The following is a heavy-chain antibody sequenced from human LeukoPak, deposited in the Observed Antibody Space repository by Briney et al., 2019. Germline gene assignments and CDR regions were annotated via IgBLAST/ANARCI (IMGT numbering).Heavy chain of an antibody. J-gene: IGHJ5*02. Sequence: GGSLRLSCAASGFIVSHNYMTWVRQAPGKGLEWISVIYIDGTTYYADSVKGRFTISRDQANNTLFLQMNSLRAEDTAVYYCAKDLVSRIAAAAPWGQGTLVTVSS. V-gene: IGHV3-53*01. CDR2: IYIDGTT. CDR1: GFIVSHNY. CDR3: AKDLVSRIAAAAP. D-gene: IGHD6-13*01.